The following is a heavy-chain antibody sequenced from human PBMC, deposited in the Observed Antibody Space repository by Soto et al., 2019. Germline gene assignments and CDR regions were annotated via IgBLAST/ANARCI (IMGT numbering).Heavy chain of an antibody. Sequence: PSETLSLTCTVSGDSVTSGNYYWSWIRQPPGKGLEWIGYIYYSGNTNYSPSLKNRVTISLDTSKNQFSLNLNSVTAADTAVYYCARIPVDTYMIYWSDPWGQGTLVTVS. CDR1: GDSVTSGNYY. CDR2: IYYSGNT. J-gene: IGHJ5*01. V-gene: IGHV4-61*01. D-gene: IGHD5-18*01. CDR3: ARIPVDTYMIYWSDP.